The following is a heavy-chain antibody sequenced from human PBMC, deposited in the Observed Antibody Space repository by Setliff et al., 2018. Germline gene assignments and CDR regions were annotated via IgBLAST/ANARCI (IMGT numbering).Heavy chain of an antibody. D-gene: IGHD2-2*03. CDR2: VSSRGNT. J-gene: IGHJ3*02. Sequence: PSETLSLTCSLSGDFISSGSYYWSWIRQTAGNGREWIGHVSSRGNTNYNPSLKSRVTISIDTSSKHFSLILTSVTAADTAVYYCARDPGYPSGVAGGFDTWGQGTTVTVSS. CDR3: ARDPGYPSGVAGGFDT. CDR1: GDFISSGSYY. V-gene: IGHV4-61*09.